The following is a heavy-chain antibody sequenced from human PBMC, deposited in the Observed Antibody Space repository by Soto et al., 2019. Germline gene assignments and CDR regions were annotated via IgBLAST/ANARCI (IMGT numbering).Heavy chain of an antibody. Sequence: PGGSLRLSCAASGITFSSFEMNWVRQAPGKGLEWVSYISGNGSGIYYADSVKGRFTISRDNAKNSLYLQMNNLRAEDTALYYCEGFRSGYPSGPFYFDYWGQGTVVTVSS. CDR2: ISGNGSGI. D-gene: IGHD5-12*01. CDR3: EGFRSGYPSGPFYFDY. CDR1: GITFSSFE. V-gene: IGHV3-48*03. J-gene: IGHJ4*02.